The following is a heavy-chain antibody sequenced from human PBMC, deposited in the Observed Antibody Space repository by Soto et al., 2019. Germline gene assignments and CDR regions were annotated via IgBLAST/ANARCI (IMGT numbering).Heavy chain of an antibody. CDR3: ARGGGYSIDAFDI. D-gene: IGHD4-4*01. J-gene: IGHJ3*02. Sequence: QVQLVESGGGVVQPGRSLRLSCAASGFTFSSYGMHWVRQAPGKGLEWVAVIWYDGSNKYYADSVKGRFTISRDNSKNTLYLEMNSLGAEDTAVYYCARGGGYSIDAFDIWGQGTMVTVSS. V-gene: IGHV3-33*01. CDR1: GFTFSSYG. CDR2: IWYDGSNK.